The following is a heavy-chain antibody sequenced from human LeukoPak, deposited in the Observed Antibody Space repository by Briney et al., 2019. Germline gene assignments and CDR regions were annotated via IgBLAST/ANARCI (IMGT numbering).Heavy chain of an antibody. Sequence: SVKVSCKASGGTFSSYAISWVRQAPGQGLEWMGGIIPIFGTANYAQKFQGRVTITADKSTSTAYMELSSLRSEDTAVYYCASTIIVVPAAIPYYYGMDVWGKGTTVTVSS. CDR2: IIPIFGTA. CDR1: GGTFSSYA. J-gene: IGHJ6*04. V-gene: IGHV1-69*06. CDR3: ASTIIVVPAAIPYYYGMDV. D-gene: IGHD2-2*01.